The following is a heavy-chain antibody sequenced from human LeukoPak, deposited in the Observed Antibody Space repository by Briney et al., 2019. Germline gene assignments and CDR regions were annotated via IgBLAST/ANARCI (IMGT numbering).Heavy chain of an antibody. Sequence: IIXPGDSDTRYSPSFQGQVTISADKSISTAYLQWSSLKASDTAMYYCTRGICGGDCYSPFDYWGQGTLVTVSS. J-gene: IGHJ4*02. V-gene: IGHV5-51*01. CDR3: TRGICGGDCYSPFDY. D-gene: IGHD2-21*02. CDR2: IXPGDSDT.